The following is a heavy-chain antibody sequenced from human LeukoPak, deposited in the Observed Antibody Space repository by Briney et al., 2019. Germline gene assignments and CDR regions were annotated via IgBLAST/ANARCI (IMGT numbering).Heavy chain of an antibody. CDR2: IIPIFGTA. D-gene: IGHD5-24*01. Sequence: ASVKVSCKASGGTFSSYAISWVRQAPGQGLEWMGGIIPIFGTANYAQKFQGRVTITADESTSTAYMELSSLRSEDTAVYYCARRMRRDGYNLGYYYYGMDVWGQGTTVTVSS. V-gene: IGHV1-69*13. CDR1: GGTFSSYA. J-gene: IGHJ6*02. CDR3: ARRMRRDGYNLGYYYYGMDV.